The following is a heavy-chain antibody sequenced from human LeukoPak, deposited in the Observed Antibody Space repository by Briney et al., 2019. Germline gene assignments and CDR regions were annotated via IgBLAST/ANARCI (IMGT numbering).Heavy chain of an antibody. J-gene: IGHJ4*02. CDR1: GYSISSGYY. CDR2: IYHSGST. CDR3: ARRSIASDGARLFDY. V-gene: IGHV4-38-2*02. Sequence: SETLPLTCTVSGYSISSGYYWGWIRQPPGKGLEWIGSIYHSGSTYYNPSLKSRVTISVDTSKNQFSLKLSSVAAADTAVYYCARRSIASDGARLFDYWGRGTLVTVSS. D-gene: IGHD2-21*01.